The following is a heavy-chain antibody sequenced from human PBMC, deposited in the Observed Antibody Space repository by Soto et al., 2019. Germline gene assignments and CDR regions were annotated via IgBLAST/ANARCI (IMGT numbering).Heavy chain of an antibody. D-gene: IGHD1-7*01. Sequence: QITLKESGPTLVKPTQTLTLTCTFSGFSLSTRGVGVGWIRQPPGKALEWLALVYWDDDKYYRPSLNTRLTITKDTSKTQVVLTMPNMDPVDPATCSCALFNWNSDFDDWGQGTLVTVSS. J-gene: IGHJ4*02. CDR2: VYWDDDK. CDR1: GFSLSTRGVG. V-gene: IGHV2-5*02. CDR3: ALFNWNSDFDD.